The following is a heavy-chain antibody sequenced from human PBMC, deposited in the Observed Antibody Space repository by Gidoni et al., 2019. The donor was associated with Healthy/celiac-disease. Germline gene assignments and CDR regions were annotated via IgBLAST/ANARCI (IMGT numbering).Heavy chain of an antibody. CDR1: GGSISSYY. V-gene: IGHV4-59*01. J-gene: IGHJ6*03. CDR2: IYYSGST. Sequence: QVQLQESGPGLVKPSETLSLTCTVSGGSISSYYWSWIRQPPGKGLEWIGYIYYSGSTNYNPSLKSRVTISVDTSKNQFSLKLSSVTAADTAVYYCARDKVDYDILTGYHPYYYMDVWGKGTTVTVSS. D-gene: IGHD3-9*01. CDR3: ARDKVDYDILTGYHPYYYMDV.